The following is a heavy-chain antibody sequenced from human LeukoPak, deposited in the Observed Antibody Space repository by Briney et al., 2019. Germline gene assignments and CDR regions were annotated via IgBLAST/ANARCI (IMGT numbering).Heavy chain of an antibody. CDR3: ARSLWPGDI. Sequence: GGSLRLSCAASGFTFTGYWMSWVRQAPGKGLEWVANINLDGSEKNYVDSVKGRFSISTDKAKNSMSLQMNSLRAEDTSVYYCARSLWPGDIWGQGTMVTVSS. CDR1: GFTFTGYW. V-gene: IGHV3-7*01. J-gene: IGHJ3*02. CDR2: INLDGSEK. D-gene: IGHD2-21*01.